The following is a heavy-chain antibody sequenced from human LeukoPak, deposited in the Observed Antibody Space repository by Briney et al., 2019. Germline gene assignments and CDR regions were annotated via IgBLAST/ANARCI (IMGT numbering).Heavy chain of an antibody. Sequence: TGGSLRLSCAASGFTFSSYWMSWVRQAPGKGLEWVANIKQDGSEKYYVDSVKGRFTISRDNAKNSLYLQMNSLRAEDTAVYYCARDDFWSGLFQGRTDYWGQGTLVTVSS. CDR1: GFTFSSYW. V-gene: IGHV3-7*01. CDR3: ARDDFWSGLFQGRTDY. D-gene: IGHD3-3*01. CDR2: IKQDGSEK. J-gene: IGHJ4*02.